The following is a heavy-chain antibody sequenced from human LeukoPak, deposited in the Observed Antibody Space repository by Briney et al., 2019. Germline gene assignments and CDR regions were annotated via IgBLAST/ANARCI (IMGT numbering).Heavy chain of an antibody. CDR2: IYSGGST. CDR1: GFTVSINY. Sequence: TGGCLRLSCAASGFTVSINYMTWVRQAPGKGLEWLSVIYSGGSTYYADSVKGRFTISRDNSKNTVYLQMNSLRAEDTAVYYCARGWVVATGAFDMWGQGTMVTVSS. J-gene: IGHJ3*02. CDR3: ARGWVVATGAFDM. V-gene: IGHV3-53*01. D-gene: IGHD1-1*01.